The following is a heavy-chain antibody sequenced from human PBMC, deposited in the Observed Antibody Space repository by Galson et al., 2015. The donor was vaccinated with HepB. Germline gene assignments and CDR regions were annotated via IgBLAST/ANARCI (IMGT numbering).Heavy chain of an antibody. CDR1: GFTFSSYS. V-gene: IGHV3-21*01. CDR3: ASWDLRFLEWLSP. Sequence: SLRLSCAASGFTFSSYSMNWVRQAPGKGLEWVSSISSSSSYIYYADSVKGRFTISRDNAKNSLYLQMNSLRAEDTAVYYCASWDLRFLEWLSPWGQGTLVTVSS. J-gene: IGHJ5*02. D-gene: IGHD3-3*01. CDR2: ISSSSSYI.